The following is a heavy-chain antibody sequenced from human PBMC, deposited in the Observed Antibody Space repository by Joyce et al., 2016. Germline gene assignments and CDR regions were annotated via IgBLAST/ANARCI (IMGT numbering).Heavy chain of an antibody. CDR2: IYSGGST. CDR3: ARGADNSPLDY. CDR1: GFTVSSNY. J-gene: IGHJ4*02. Sequence: EVQLVESGGGLIQPGGSLRLSCAASGFTVSSNYMSWVRQAPGKGLEWVSVIYSGGSTYYTDSVKGRFTIARDNSKNTLYLQMNSLRVEDTAVYYCARGADNSPLDYWGQGTLVTVSS. V-gene: IGHV3-53*01. D-gene: IGHD1-14*01.